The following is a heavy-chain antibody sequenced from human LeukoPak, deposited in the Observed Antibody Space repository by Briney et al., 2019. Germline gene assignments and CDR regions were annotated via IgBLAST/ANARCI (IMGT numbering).Heavy chain of an antibody. CDR1: GGSISSSYYY. V-gene: IGHV4-39*07. CDR2: INHSGST. CDR3: SGGRGRRYYFDY. D-gene: IGHD3/OR15-3a*01. J-gene: IGHJ4*02. Sequence: SETLSLTCTVSGGSISSSYYYWGWIRQPPGKGLEWIGEINHSGSTNYNPSLKSRVTISVDTSKNQFSLKLSSVTAADTAVYYCSGGRGRRYYFDYWGQGTLVTVSS.